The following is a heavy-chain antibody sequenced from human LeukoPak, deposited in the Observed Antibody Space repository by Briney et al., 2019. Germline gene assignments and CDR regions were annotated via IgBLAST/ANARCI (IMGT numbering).Heavy chain of an antibody. CDR2: IRNDGSYK. Sequence: GGSLRLSCAAAGFTFSTYGIHWVRQARGKGLEWVAFIRNDGSYKYYADSVTGRFTISRDNFKNTLYLQMNSLRAEDTAVYYCAKDQRTTGTACCGMDVWGQGTTVTVSS. CDR1: GFTFSTYG. V-gene: IGHV3-30*02. CDR3: AKDQRTTGTACCGMDV. J-gene: IGHJ6*02. D-gene: IGHD1-1*01.